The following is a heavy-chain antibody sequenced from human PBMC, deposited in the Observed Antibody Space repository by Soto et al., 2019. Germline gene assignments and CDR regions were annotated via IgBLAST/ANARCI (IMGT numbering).Heavy chain of an antibody. J-gene: IGHJ6*03. CDR3: ARHQNDYGDYLPYYYYMDV. D-gene: IGHD4-17*01. V-gene: IGHV1-18*01. CDR1: GYTFTSYG. Sequence: GASVKVSCKASGYTFTSYGISWVRQAPGQGLEWMGWISAYNGNTNYAQKLQGRVTMTTDTSTSTAYMELRSLRSDDTAVYYCARHQNDYGDYLPYYYYMDVWGKGTTVTVSS. CDR2: ISAYNGNT.